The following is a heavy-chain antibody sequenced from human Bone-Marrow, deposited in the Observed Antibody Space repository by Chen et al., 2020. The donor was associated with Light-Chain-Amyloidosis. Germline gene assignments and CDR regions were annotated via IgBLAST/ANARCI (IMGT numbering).Heavy chain of an antibody. CDR2: IYPDDSDA. Sequence: VQLEQPGQEVKKPGESLKFSCRGPGSTFPNYWIGWVRRMPGKGLEWMGVIYPDDSDARYSPSFECQVTISADKSITTAYLQWRSLKASDTAMYYCARRRDGYNFDYWGRGTLVTVSS. D-gene: IGHD5-12*01. CDR3: ARRRDGYNFDY. J-gene: IGHJ4*02. V-gene: IGHV5-51*01. CDR1: GSTFPNYW.